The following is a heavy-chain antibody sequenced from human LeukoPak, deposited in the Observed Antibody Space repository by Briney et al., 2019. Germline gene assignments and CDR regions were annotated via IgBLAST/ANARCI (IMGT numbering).Heavy chain of an antibody. V-gene: IGHV4-4*07. CDR1: GGSISSYY. CDR2: IYTSGST. J-gene: IGHJ6*03. D-gene: IGHD3-10*01. Sequence: SETLSLTCTVSGGSISSYYWSWIRRPAGKGLEWIGGIYTSGSTNYNPSLKSRVTMSVDTSKNQFSLKLSSVTAADTAVYYCARDRGAHLYYYYYMDVWGKGTTVTVSS. CDR3: ARDRGAHLYYYYYMDV.